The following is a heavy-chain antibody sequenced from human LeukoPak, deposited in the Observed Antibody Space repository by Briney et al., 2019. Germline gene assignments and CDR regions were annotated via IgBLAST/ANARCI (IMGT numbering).Heavy chain of an antibody. D-gene: IGHD3-16*01. CDR2: IYYSGIT. Sequence: PSETLSLTCTVSGDSISTSSYYWGGVRQTRGKGLEWLGSIYYSGITHYNPSLKSRLTIYVDTSRNQFSLHLFSVTAADTAVFYCARSDYYDYRQIDYWGQGTLVTVSS. CDR3: ARSDYYDYRQIDY. J-gene: IGHJ4*02. CDR1: GDSISTSSYY. V-gene: IGHV4-39*01.